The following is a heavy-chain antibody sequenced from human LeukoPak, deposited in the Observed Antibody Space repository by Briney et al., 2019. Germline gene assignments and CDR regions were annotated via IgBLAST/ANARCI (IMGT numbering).Heavy chain of an antibody. CDR3: ATSIRFLEWLPPSGYMDV. CDR1: GGTFGSYA. CDR2: IIPIFGTA. D-gene: IGHD3-3*01. V-gene: IGHV1-69*13. Sequence: ASVKVSRKASGGTFGSYAISWVRQAPGQGLEWMGGIIPIFGTANYAQKFQGRVTITADESTSTAYMELSSLRSEDTAVYYCATSIRFLEWLPPSGYMDVWGKGTTVTVSS. J-gene: IGHJ6*03.